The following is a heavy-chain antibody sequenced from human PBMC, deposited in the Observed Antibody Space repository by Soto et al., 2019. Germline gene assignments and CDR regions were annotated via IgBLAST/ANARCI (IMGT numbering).Heavy chain of an antibody. CDR3: ARSVVHQRLVHDAFDI. J-gene: IGHJ3*02. CDR1: AASITTAS. CDR2: VYHSGTT. Sequence: TLPLTGTVSAASITTASWSWIRQPPGEGLEWIAYVYHSGTTNYNPALESRATITLATSKNPCSLRLTSVTAEDTAVYYCARSVVHQRLVHDAFDIWAPETLVTVSS. V-gene: IGHV4-59*01. D-gene: IGHD6-19*01.